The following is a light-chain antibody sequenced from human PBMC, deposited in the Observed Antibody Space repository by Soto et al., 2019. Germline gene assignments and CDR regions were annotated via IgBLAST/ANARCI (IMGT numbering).Light chain of an antibody. V-gene: IGKV3-15*01. J-gene: IGKJ4*01. CDR3: QQYNIWPLT. CDR1: QSVSIN. CDR2: GAS. Sequence: EVVMTQSPATLSVSPGERATLSCRASQSVSINLAWYQQKLGQAPRLVIYGASTGATGIPARFSGSGSGTDFTLTISSLESEDFALYYCQQYNIWPLTFGGGTQLDIK.